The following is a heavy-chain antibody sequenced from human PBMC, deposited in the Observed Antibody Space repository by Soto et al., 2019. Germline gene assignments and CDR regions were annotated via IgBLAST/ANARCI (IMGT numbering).Heavy chain of an antibody. Sequence: ASVKVSCKASGYTFTGYYMHWVRQAPGQGLEWMGWINPNSGGTNYAQKFQGWVTMTRDTAISTAYMGLSRLRSDDTAVYYCARDQYSSSWYGDGAFDIWGQGTMVTVSS. CDR1: GYTFTGYY. CDR3: ARDQYSSSWYGDGAFDI. CDR2: INPNSGGT. V-gene: IGHV1-2*04. J-gene: IGHJ3*02. D-gene: IGHD6-13*01.